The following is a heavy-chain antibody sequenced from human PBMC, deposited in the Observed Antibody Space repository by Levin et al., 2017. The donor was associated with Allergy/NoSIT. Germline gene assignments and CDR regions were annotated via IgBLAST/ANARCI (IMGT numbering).Heavy chain of an antibody. Sequence: GGSLRLSCAVSGFTISEYAMAWVRQAPGKGLEWVSVITGGGFNTYYGDSVKGRFTVSRDDSKDTLYLDLNSLRAEDTAVYYCAKKQGGTSGFYFDVWCQGTMVTVYS. J-gene: IGHJ3*01. CDR1: GFTISEYA. CDR2: ITGGGFNT. V-gene: IGHV3-23*01. D-gene: IGHD1-1*01. CDR3: AKKQGGTSGFYFDV.